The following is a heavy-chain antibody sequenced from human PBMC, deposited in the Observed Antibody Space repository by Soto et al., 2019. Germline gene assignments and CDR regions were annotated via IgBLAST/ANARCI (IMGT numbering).Heavy chain of an antibody. CDR1: GFTISSNY. J-gene: IGHJ4*02. V-gene: IGHV3-66*01. CDR3: ARGSNSNNWKLFDY. CDR2: MYAAGST. Sequence: EVQLVESGGGLVQPGGSLRLSCAVTGFTISSNYMYWVRQAPGKGLEWVSVMYAAGSTYYEDSVKGRFNISRDNSKNTVYLQMNSLRGEDTAVYYCARGSNSNNWKLFDYWGQGTLVTVSS. D-gene: IGHD1-1*01.